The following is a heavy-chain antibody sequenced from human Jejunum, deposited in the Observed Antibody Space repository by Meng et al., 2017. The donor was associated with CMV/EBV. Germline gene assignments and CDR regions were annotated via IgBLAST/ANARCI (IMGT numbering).Heavy chain of an antibody. V-gene: IGHV3-74*01. CDR3: ARYRSTTESGVGLDS. CDR1: FTFSEYW. J-gene: IGHJ4*02. CDR2: LNPFGSGI. Sequence: FTFSEYWMPWVRQVPGKGLVWVSRLNPFGSGISYADSVKGRFTISRDNAGNTLYLQMNGLRADDTAIYYCARYRSTTESGVGLDSWGQGTLVTVSS. D-gene: IGHD1-1*01.